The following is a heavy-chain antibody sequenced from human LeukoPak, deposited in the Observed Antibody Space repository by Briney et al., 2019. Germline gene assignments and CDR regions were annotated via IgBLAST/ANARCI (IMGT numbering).Heavy chain of an antibody. V-gene: IGHV3-23*01. CDR2: ISGSGGST. D-gene: IGHD3-22*01. J-gene: IGHJ4*02. CDR1: GFTFDSYA. Sequence: PGGSLRLSCAASGFTFDSYAMNWVCQAPGKGLEWVSAISGSGGSTYYADSVQGRFTVSRDNSKNTLYLQMNSLRAEDTAVYYCAKMAFYYDSTSDYWGQGTLVTVSS. CDR3: AKMAFYYDSTSDY.